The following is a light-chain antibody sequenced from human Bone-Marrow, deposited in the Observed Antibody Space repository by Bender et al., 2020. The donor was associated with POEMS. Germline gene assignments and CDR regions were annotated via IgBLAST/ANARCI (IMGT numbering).Light chain of an antibody. V-gene: IGLV2-14*01. J-gene: IGLJ1*01. Sequence: QSALTQPASVSGSPGQSITISCSGTSSDVGGYNYVSWYQQHPGIAPKLMIYEVSNRPSGVSNRFSGSKSGNTASLTISGLQAEDEADYYCSSYTSSTFYVFGTGTKVTVL. CDR2: EVS. CDR3: SSYTSSTFYV. CDR1: SSDVGGYNY.